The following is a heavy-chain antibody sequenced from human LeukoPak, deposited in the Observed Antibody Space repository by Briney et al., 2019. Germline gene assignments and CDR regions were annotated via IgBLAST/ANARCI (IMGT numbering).Heavy chain of an antibody. D-gene: IGHD3-10*01. J-gene: IGHJ4*02. CDR2: IYHSGST. CDR1: GGSISSGGYS. CDR3: ARGSYGSGSLDY. V-gene: IGHV4-30-2*01. Sequence: SETLSLTCAVSGGSISSGGYSWSWIRQPPGKGLEWIGYIYHSGSTYYNPSLKSRVTISVDRSKNQFSLKLSSVTAADTAVYYCARGSYGSGSLDYWGQGTLVTVSS.